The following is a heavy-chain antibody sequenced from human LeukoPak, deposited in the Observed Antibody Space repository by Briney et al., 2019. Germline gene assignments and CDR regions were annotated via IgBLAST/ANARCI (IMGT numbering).Heavy chain of an antibody. CDR3: ARSPLVVYVDY. CDR1: GFTFSSYW. CDR2: INSDGSST. D-gene: IGHD2-8*01. V-gene: IGHV3-74*01. Sequence: QSGGSLRLSCAASGFTFSSYWMHWVRQAPGKGLVWVSRINSDGSSTSYADSVKGRFTISRDNAKNTLYLQMNSVRAEDTAVYYCARSPLVVYVDYWGQGTLVTVSS. J-gene: IGHJ4*02.